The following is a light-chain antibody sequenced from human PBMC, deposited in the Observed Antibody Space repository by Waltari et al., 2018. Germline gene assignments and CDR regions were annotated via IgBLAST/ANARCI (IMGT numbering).Light chain of an antibody. J-gene: IGKJ2*01. V-gene: IGKV3-20*01. Sequence: VLTQSPGTLSLSPGERATFSCRASQSLTKKYLAWYQQKPGQAPRLLIYGVSSRAAGVPDRFSGSGSGTDFTLTISRLEPEDFAVYYCQQYGSSIMYTFGQGTKLEIK. CDR2: GVS. CDR3: QQYGSSIMYT. CDR1: QSLTKKY.